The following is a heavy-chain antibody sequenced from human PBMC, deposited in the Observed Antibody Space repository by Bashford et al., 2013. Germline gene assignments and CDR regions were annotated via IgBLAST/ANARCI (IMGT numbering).Heavy chain of an antibody. D-gene: IGHD6-19*01. J-gene: IGHJ4*02. Sequence: VRQAPGKGLEWVANIKEDESEKHYADSVKGRFTISRDNAKSSLYLQMNSLRAEDTAVYYCARDGPCGWCFDYWGQGTLVTVSS. V-gene: IGHV3-7*01. CDR3: ARDGPCGWCFDY. CDR2: IKEDESEK.